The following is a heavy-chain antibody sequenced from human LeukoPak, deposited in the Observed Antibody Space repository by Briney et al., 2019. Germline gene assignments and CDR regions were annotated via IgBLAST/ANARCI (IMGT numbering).Heavy chain of an antibody. CDR3: AKDLGSVTTFGFDY. Sequence: GGSLRLSCAASRFTFNAYAMSWVRQAPGEGLEWLSAISDSGGSIDYADSVKGRFSISRDNAKNSLYLQMNSLRAEDTALYYCAKDLGSVTTFGFDYWGQGILVTVSS. CDR1: RFTFNAYA. V-gene: IGHV3-9*01. D-gene: IGHD3-16*01. J-gene: IGHJ4*02. CDR2: ISDSGGSI.